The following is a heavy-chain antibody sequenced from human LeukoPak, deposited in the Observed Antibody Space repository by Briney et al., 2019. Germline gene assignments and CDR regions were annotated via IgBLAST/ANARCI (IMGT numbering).Heavy chain of an antibody. CDR1: GFTFNWYW. Sequence: GGSLRLSCAASGFTFNWYWMSWVRRAPGKGLEWVANIKEDGREENYVDSVKGRFTISRDNAKNSLYLQMNSLRAEDTAVYYCAKYNWNYAFDIWGQGTMVTVSS. J-gene: IGHJ3*02. V-gene: IGHV3-7*01. CDR2: IKEDGREE. D-gene: IGHD1-7*01. CDR3: AKYNWNYAFDI.